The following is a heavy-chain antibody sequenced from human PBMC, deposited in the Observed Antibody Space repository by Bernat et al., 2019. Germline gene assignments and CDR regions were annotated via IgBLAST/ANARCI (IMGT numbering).Heavy chain of an antibody. J-gene: IGHJ4*02. V-gene: IGHV1-69*01. D-gene: IGHD2-2*01. Sequence: QVQLVQSGAEVKKPGASVKVSCKASGGTFRSYAISWVRQAPGQGLEWVGGIIPILGTANYAQKFKGRVTINEDESTRTAYMELGSLRSEETAVYYCARAIVVVAAASGEMNDFDYWGQGTLVTVSS. CDR1: GGTFRSYA. CDR3: ARAIVVVAAASGEMNDFDY. CDR2: IIPILGTA.